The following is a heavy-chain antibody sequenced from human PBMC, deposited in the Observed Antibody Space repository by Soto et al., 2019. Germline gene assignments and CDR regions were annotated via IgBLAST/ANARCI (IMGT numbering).Heavy chain of an antibody. Sequence: GGSLILSCAASGFTFSSYWMHWVRQVPGKGLVWVSRINSDGSSISYADSVKGRFTISRDNAKNTLYLQMNSLRGGDTAVYYGAIDSVGSSRPPPIDYWYPGTLLTVST. CDR1: GFTFSSYW. CDR3: AIDSVGSSRPPPIDY. CDR2: INSDGSSI. V-gene: IGHV3-74*01. D-gene: IGHD6-13*01. J-gene: IGHJ4*02.